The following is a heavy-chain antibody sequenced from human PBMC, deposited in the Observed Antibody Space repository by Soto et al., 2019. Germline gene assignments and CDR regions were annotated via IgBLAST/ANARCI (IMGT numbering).Heavy chain of an antibody. D-gene: IGHD2-21*01. V-gene: IGHV1-58*01. CDR2: IGVRNGDT. J-gene: IGHJ4*02. CDR1: GFTITNSA. CDR3: AAEIYSGGDCCHFDY. Sequence: QVQVVQSGPEVRNPGTSVKVSCKTSGFTITNSAVQWVRQARGQRLEWIGWIGVRNGDTKYLQNLEGRVTITRDTATGTAYMELSGLRSEDTAMYYCAAEIYSGGDCCHFDYWGQGTLVTVPS.